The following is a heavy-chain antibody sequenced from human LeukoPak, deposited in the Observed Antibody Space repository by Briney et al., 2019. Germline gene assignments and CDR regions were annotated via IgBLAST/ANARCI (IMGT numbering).Heavy chain of an antibody. CDR2: ISSSSSYI. Sequence: GGSLRLSCAASGFTFSSYSMNWVRQAPGKGLEWVSSISSSSSYIYYADSVKGRFTISRDNAKNSLYLQMNSLRAEDTAVYYCARIGYGQQWLAQVIYYYYYMDVWGKGTTVTVSS. D-gene: IGHD6-19*01. V-gene: IGHV3-21*01. CDR1: GFTFSSYS. CDR3: ARIGYGQQWLAQVIYYYYYMDV. J-gene: IGHJ6*03.